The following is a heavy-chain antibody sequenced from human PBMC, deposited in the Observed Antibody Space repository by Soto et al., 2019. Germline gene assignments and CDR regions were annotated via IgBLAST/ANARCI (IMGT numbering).Heavy chain of an antibody. V-gene: IGHV3-23*01. CDR1: GFTVSSHA. Sequence: EVQVLESGGGLVQPGGSLRLSCEGSGFTVSSHAMTWIRQAPGKGPEWVSTITADGGTYYADSVKGRFAMSRDTSERTLYLQMNRLGAEDTAAYYCAPHVSCSGGSCQYDAFAIRGQGTMVTVSS. CDR3: APHVSCSGGSCQYDAFAI. D-gene: IGHD2-15*01. CDR2: ITADGGT. J-gene: IGHJ3*02.